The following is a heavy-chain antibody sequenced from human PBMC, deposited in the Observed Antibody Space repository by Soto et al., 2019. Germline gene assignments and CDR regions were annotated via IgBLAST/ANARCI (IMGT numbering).Heavy chain of an antibody. CDR3: ARHIGGMDA. V-gene: IGHV5-51*01. Sequence: PGESLKISCKGSGYSFATYWIAWVRQMPGEGLAWMGTIYPGDSDTRYSPSFQGQVTMSADKSISTAYLQWSSVKASDTAMYYCARHIGGMDAWGQGTTVTVSS. CDR2: IYPGDSDT. CDR1: GYSFATYW. J-gene: IGHJ6*02. D-gene: IGHD2-15*01.